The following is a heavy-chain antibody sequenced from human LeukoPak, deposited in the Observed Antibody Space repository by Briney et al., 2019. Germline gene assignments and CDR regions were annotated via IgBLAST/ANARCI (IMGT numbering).Heavy chain of an antibody. J-gene: IGHJ4*02. Sequence: GALRLSCAASGFTFSRYWMSWVRQAPGKGLEWVANIKQDGSEKNFVDSVKGRFTTSRDNAKNSLYLQMNSLRAEDTAVYYCASLVRGVPPFDYWGQGTLVTVSS. V-gene: IGHV3-7*01. CDR3: ASLVRGVPPFDY. CDR2: IKQDGSEK. CDR1: GFTFSRYW. D-gene: IGHD3-10*01.